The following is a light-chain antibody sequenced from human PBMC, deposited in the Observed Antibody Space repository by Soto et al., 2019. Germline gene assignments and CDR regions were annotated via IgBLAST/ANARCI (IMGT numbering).Light chain of an antibody. CDR3: AAWEDSLNGWV. V-gene: IGLV1-44*01. Sequence: QSVLTQPPSASGTPGQRVTISCSGSSSNIGSNTVNWYQQLPGTAPKLLSYSNNQRTSGVPDRFSGSKSGTSASLANSGLQSQDEADYYCAAWEDSLNGWVFGGGTKLTVL. CDR2: SNN. J-gene: IGLJ3*02. CDR1: SSNIGSNT.